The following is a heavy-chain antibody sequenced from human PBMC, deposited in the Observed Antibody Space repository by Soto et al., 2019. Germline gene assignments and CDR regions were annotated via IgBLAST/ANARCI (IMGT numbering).Heavy chain of an antibody. D-gene: IGHD1-26*01. V-gene: IGHV1-46*01. CDR3: ARSSGGNFGIIIEGTNWFAP. CDR2: INPHGGST. J-gene: IGHJ5*02. Sequence: ASVKLYCKAPRDSFASYYINWVRQAPGQGLEWMGVINPHGGSTAYAQKFKGRVTLTRDTSASTVYMEVSSLTSEDTAMYYCARSSGGNFGIIIEGTNWFAPWGQGTLVTVSS. CDR1: RDSFASYY.